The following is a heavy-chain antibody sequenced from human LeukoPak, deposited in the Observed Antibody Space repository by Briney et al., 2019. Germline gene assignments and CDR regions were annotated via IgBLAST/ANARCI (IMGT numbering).Heavy chain of an antibody. CDR1: GFTLSSYE. V-gene: IGHV3-48*03. J-gene: IGHJ3*02. D-gene: IGHD3-22*01. CDR2: ISSSGTTI. CDR3: ARDHYYDSSGYTPAGDAFDI. Sequence: GGSLRLSCAASGFTLSSYEMNWVRQAPGKGLEWVSYISSSGTTIYYADSMKGRFTISRDNAKNSLYLQMNSPRAEDTAVYYCARDHYYDSSGYTPAGDAFDIWGQGTMVTVSS.